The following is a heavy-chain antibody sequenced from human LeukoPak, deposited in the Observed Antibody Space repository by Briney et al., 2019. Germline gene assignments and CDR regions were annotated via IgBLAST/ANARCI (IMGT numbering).Heavy chain of an antibody. Sequence: PGGSLRLSCAASGFTFSSYAMSWVRQAPGKGLEWVSAISGSGGSTYYADSVKGRFTISRDNSKNTLYLQMSSLRADDTAVYYCAKDDRPSGYSYGTFWGLGTLVIVSS. CDR1: GFTFSSYA. V-gene: IGHV3-23*01. CDR2: ISGSGGST. CDR3: AKDDRPSGYSYGTF. J-gene: IGHJ4*02. D-gene: IGHD5-18*01.